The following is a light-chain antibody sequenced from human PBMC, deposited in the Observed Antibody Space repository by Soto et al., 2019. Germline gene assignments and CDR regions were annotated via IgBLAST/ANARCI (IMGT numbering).Light chain of an antibody. CDR1: GGEGGSNNY. J-gene: IGLJ1*01. Sequence: QSALTQPPSASGSPGQSVTISCTGTGGEGGSNNYVSWYQQHPGKVPRLIIYDVNKRPSGVPDRFSGSKSDNTASLTVSGFQAEDEADYYCSSYAGFNNYVFGTGTKVTVL. V-gene: IGLV2-8*01. CDR2: DVN. CDR3: SSYAGFNNYV.